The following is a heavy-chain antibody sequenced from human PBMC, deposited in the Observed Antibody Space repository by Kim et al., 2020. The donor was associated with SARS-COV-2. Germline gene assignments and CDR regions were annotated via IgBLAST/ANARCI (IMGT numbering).Heavy chain of an antibody. D-gene: IGHD3-10*01. CDR3: ARVVGYYGSGSYYKVYYY. Sequence: SETLSLTCAVYGGSFSGYYWSWIRQPPGKGMEWIGEITHSGSTNYNQSLKSRVTISVDTSKNQFSLKLSSVTAADTAVYYCARVVGYYGSGSYYKVYYY. J-gene: IGHJ6*01. CDR2: ITHSGST. V-gene: IGHV4-34*01. CDR1: GGSFSGYY.